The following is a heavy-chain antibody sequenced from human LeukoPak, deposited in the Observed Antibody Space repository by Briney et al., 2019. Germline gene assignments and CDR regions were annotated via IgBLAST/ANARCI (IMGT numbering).Heavy chain of an antibody. D-gene: IGHD6-6*01. CDR2: IWYDGSNK. Sequence: GGSLRLSCAASGLPFSNDAMNWVRQAPAKGLEWVAVIWYDGSNKYYADSVKGRFTISRDNSKNTLYLQMNSLRAEDTAVYYCARDSIAARTFDYWGQGTLVTVSS. CDR3: ARDSIAARTFDY. J-gene: IGHJ4*02. CDR1: GLPFSNDA. V-gene: IGHV3-33*08.